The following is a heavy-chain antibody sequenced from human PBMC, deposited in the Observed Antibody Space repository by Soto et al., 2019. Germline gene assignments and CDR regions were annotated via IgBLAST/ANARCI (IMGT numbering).Heavy chain of an antibody. CDR2: ISGSGGST. CDR1: GFTFSSYA. V-gene: IGHV3-23*01. D-gene: IGHD2-2*01. Sequence: GGSLRLSCAASGFTFSSYARSWVRQAPGKGLEWVSAISGSGGSTYYADSVKGRFTISRDNSKNTLYLQMNSLRAEDTAVYYCAKGGRYCSSTSCYNWFDPWGQGTLVTVSS. CDR3: AKGGRYCSSTSCYNWFDP. J-gene: IGHJ5*02.